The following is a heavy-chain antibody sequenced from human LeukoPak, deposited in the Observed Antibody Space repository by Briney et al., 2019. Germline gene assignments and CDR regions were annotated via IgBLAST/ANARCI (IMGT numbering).Heavy chain of an antibody. CDR1: GYTFTSYY. CDR2: INPSGGST. D-gene: IGHD3-10*01. CDR3: QARLGEAFDY. Sequence: ASVKVSCKASGYTFTSYYMHWVRQAPGQGLEWMGIINPSGGSTSYAQKFQGRVTMTRDMSTSTVYMELSSLRSEDTAVYYYQARLGEAFDYWGQGTLVTVSS. J-gene: IGHJ4*02. V-gene: IGHV1-46*01.